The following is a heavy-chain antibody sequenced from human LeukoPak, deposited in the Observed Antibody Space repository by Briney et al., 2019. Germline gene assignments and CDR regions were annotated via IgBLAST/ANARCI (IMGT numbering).Heavy chain of an antibody. CDR3: AARPTSEAVAPSDF. V-gene: IGHV3-11*01. D-gene: IGHD6-19*01. CDR2: ISSSGSTI. CDR1: GFTFSDYY. J-gene: IGHJ4*02. Sequence: GGSLRLSCAASGFTFSDYYMSWIRQAPGKGLEWVSYISSSGSTIYYADSVKGRFTISRDNSKSTLYLQMNSLRAEDTATYYCAARPTSEAVAPSDFWGQGTLVTVSP.